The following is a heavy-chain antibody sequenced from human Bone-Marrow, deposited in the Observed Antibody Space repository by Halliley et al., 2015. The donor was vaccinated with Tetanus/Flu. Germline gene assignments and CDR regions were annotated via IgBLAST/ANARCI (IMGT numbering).Heavy chain of an antibody. V-gene: IGHV4-59*08. J-gene: IGHJ4*02. D-gene: IGHD3-9*01. Sequence: SLTCTVSSGSISGHYWSWIRQPPGKGLEWIGNIYDRGSSDYNPSLKSRLTISMNTSKKQFSLNLTSVTAADTAVYYCARHGAVDNDILTCPWGAPHFDDWGQGTLVTVSS. CDR3: ARHGAVDNDILTCPWGAPHFDD. CDR1: SGSISGHY. CDR2: IYDRGSS.